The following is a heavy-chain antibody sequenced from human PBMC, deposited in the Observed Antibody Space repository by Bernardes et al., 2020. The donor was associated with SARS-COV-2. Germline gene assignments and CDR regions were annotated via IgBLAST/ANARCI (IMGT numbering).Heavy chain of an antibody. V-gene: IGHV3-11*06. CDR2: ISGRSTYT. D-gene: IGHD2-15*01. CDR1: GFIFSDYY. CDR3: ARGAQRGYCSSGSFQRGDY. J-gene: IGHJ4*02. Sequence: GGSLRLSCAASGFIFSDYYMMWFRQAPGKGLEWVSSISGRSTYTNYGDSVTGRFTISRDDAKNSLYLQMNNLRGDDTAVYYCARGAQRGYCSSGSFQRGDYWGQGTLVAVSS.